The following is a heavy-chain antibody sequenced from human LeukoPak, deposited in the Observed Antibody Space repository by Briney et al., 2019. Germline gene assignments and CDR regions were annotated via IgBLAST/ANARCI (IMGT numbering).Heavy chain of an antibody. CDR3: ARYGGDSDWYFDL. CDR2: IFYSGDT. CDR1: GYSISSRNW. V-gene: IGHV4-28*01. D-gene: IGHD4-23*01. Sequence: PSDPPSLPCAVSGYSISSRNWWGWVRQPPGKGPEWVGRIFYSGDTYYSPSLKSRVTMSIDTSQNQFSLKLTSVTAVDTAVYFCARYGGDSDWYFDLWGRGTLVTVSS. J-gene: IGHJ2*01.